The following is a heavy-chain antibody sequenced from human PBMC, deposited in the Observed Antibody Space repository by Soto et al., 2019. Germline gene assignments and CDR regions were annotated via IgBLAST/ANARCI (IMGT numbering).Heavy chain of an antibody. Sequence: QVQLVQSGAEVKKPGSSVKVSCTASGGSLSNFGIIWVRQAPGQGLEWMGAIIPVFGTPNYAQKFQDRVTINADESTTTVYMEVRSLTSEDTSVYYCARGVASKLVVTTYYAMDVWGQGTTVTVSS. J-gene: IGHJ6*02. CDR1: GGSLSNFG. CDR2: IIPVFGTP. D-gene: IGHD4-17*01. CDR3: ARGVASKLVVTTYYAMDV. V-gene: IGHV1-69*12.